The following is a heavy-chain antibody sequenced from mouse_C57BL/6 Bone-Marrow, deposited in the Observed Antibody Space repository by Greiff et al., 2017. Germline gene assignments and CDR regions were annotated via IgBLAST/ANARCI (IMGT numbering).Heavy chain of an antibody. CDR3: ARAPFYYGNSAWVAY. CDR2: IHPNSGST. Sequence: QVQLQQPGAELVKPGASVKLSCKASGYTFTSYWMHWVKQRPGQGLEWIGMIHPNSGSTNYNEKFKSKATLTVDKSSSTAYMQLSSRTSEDSAVYYCARAPFYYGNSAWVAYWGQGTLVTVSA. CDR1: GYTFTSYW. D-gene: IGHD2-1*01. V-gene: IGHV1-64*01. J-gene: IGHJ3*01.